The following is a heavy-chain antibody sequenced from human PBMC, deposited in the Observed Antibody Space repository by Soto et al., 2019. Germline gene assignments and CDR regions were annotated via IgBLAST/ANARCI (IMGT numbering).Heavy chain of an antibody. Sequence: GGSLRLSCAASGFTFSSYAMSWVRQAPGKGLEWVSAISGSGGSTYYADSVKGRFTISRDNSKNTLYLQMNSLRAEDTAVYYCAKDWGYCSSTSCYPIRPTEFDYWGQGTLVTVSS. D-gene: IGHD2-2*01. CDR3: AKDWGYCSSTSCYPIRPTEFDY. V-gene: IGHV3-23*01. CDR1: GFTFSSYA. J-gene: IGHJ4*02. CDR2: ISGSGGST.